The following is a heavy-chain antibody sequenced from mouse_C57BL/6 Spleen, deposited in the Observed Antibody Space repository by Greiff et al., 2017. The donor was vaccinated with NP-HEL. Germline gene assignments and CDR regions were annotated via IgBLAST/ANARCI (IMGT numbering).Heavy chain of an antibody. Sequence: EVQLQQSGPELVKPGASVKIPCKASGYTFTDYNMDWVKQSHGKSLEWIGDINPNNGGTIYNQKFKGKATLTVDKSSSTAYMELRSLTSEDTAVYYGARRDTMIKRAWFAYWGQGTLVTVSA. J-gene: IGHJ3*01. V-gene: IGHV1-18*01. CDR2: INPNNGGT. CDR3: ARRDTMIKRAWFAY. D-gene: IGHD2-4*01. CDR1: GYTFTDYN.